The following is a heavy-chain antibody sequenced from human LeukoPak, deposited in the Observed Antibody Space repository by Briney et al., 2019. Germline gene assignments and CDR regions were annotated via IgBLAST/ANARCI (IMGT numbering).Heavy chain of an antibody. V-gene: IGHV3-9*01. CDR3: AKERDYGDYLDY. CDR1: GFTFDDYA. J-gene: IGHJ4*02. Sequence: PGGSLRLSCAASGFTFDDYAMHWVRQAPGKGLEWVSGISWNSGSIGYADSVKGRFTISRDNAKNSLYLQMNSLRAEDTALYYCAKERDYGDYLDYWGQGTLVTVSS. D-gene: IGHD4-17*01. CDR2: ISWNSGSI.